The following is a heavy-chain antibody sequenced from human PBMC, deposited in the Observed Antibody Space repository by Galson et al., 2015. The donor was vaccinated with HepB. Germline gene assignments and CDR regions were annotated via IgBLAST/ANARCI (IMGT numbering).Heavy chain of an antibody. CDR3: ARERNHGFDV. J-gene: IGHJ3*01. Sequence: SVKVSCKASGYTFTSNGISWVRQAPGQGLEWMGWISAYKGNTNYAQKFQGRVTMTADTPTGTAYMELRSLTSDDTAVYYCARERNHGFDVWGQGTMVTVSS. CDR2: ISAYKGNT. CDR1: GYTFTSNG. V-gene: IGHV1-18*01.